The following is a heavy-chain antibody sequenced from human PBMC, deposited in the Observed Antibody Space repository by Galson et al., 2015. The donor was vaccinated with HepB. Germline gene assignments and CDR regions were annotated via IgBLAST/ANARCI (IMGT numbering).Heavy chain of an antibody. CDR2: IIPLFGTT. J-gene: IGHJ6*03. CDR3: ATSYCGGDCYSWKRYDYYMDV. Sequence: SVTVSCKASGGSFSSYAISWVRQAPGQGLEWMGGIIPLFGTTNYAQMFQGRVTITADASTNTAYMELSSLRSEDTAVYYCATSYCGGDCYSWKRYDYYMDVWGKGPTVTVSS. D-gene: IGHD2-21*02. CDR1: GGSFSSYA. V-gene: IGHV1-69*13.